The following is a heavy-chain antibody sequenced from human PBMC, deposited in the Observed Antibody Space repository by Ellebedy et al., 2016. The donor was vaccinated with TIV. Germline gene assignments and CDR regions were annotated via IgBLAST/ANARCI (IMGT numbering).Heavy chain of an antibody. J-gene: IGHJ4*02. CDR2: IYYSGST. V-gene: IGHV4-39*07. D-gene: IGHD1-26*01. CDR3: ARVRYSGNYYPYFDY. Sequence: SETLSLTXTVSGGSISSSSYYWAWIRQPPGKGLECIGSIYYSGSTYYNPSLKSRVTISVDTSRNQFSLKLSSVTAADTAVYFCARVRYSGNYYPYFDYWGQGTLVTVSS. CDR1: GGSISSSSYY.